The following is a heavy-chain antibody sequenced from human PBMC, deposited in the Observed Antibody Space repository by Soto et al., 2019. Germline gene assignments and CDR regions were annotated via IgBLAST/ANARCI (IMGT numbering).Heavy chain of an antibody. CDR3: ARDAYYGSGSYYSDY. D-gene: IGHD3-10*01. Sequence: LRLSCAASGFTFSSYGMHWVRQAPGKGLEWVAVIWYDGSNKYYADSVKGRFTISRDNSKNTLYLQMNSLRAEDTAVYYCARDAYYGSGSYYSDYWGQGTLVTVSS. V-gene: IGHV3-33*01. J-gene: IGHJ4*02. CDR2: IWYDGSNK. CDR1: GFTFSSYG.